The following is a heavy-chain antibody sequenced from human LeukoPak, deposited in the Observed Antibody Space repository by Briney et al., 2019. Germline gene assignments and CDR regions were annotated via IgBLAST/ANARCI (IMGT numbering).Heavy chain of an antibody. J-gene: IGHJ4*02. Sequence: PGGSLRLSCAASRFTFTTYTIHWVRQAPGKGLEYVSAVVGNGGTTYYANSVKGRFTISRDNSKNTVYLQMGSLRAEDTAVYYCARERAFYYFDYWGQGALVTVSS. CDR1: RFTFTTYT. CDR2: VVGNGGTT. CDR3: ARERAFYYFDY. V-gene: IGHV3-64*01.